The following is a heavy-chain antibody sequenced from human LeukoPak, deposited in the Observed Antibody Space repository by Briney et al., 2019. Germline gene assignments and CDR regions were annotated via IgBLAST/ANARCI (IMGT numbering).Heavy chain of an antibody. CDR2: IIRIFGIA. CDR1: GGTFSSYA. V-gene: IGHV1-69*04. D-gene: IGHD3-9*01. J-gene: IGHJ4*02. Sequence: SVKVSCKASGGTFSSYAISWVRQAPGQGLEWMGRIIRIFGIANYAQKFQGRVTITADKSTSTAYMELSSLRSEDTAVYYCAREGGILTGYYHYFDYWGQGTLVTVSS. CDR3: AREGGILTGYYHYFDY.